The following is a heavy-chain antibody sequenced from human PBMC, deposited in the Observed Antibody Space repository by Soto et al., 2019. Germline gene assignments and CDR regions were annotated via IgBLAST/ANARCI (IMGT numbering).Heavy chain of an antibody. Sequence: PVGSLRLSCAASGFTFSSYSMSWVRQAPGKGLEWVSAISGSGGSTYYADSVKGRFTISRDNSKNTLYLQMNSLRAEDTAVYYCAKPQGYDYVFDYWGQGTLVTVSS. V-gene: IGHV3-23*01. CDR1: GFTFSSYS. D-gene: IGHD5-12*01. J-gene: IGHJ4*02. CDR3: AKPQGYDYVFDY. CDR2: ISGSGGST.